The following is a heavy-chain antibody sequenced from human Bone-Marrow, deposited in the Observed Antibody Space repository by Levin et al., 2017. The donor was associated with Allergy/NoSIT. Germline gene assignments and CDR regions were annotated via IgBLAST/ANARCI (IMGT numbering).Heavy chain of an antibody. V-gene: IGHV4-34*01. CDR2: INHSGST. D-gene: IGHD3-10*01. CDR1: GGSFSGYY. J-gene: IGHJ4*02. Sequence: ESLKISCAVYGGSFSGYYWSWIRQPPGKGLEWIGEINHSGSTNYNPSLKSRVTISVDTSKNLFSLKLSSVTAADTAVYYCARSGSYYYGSGHYFDYWGQGTLVTVSS. CDR3: ARSGSYYYGSGHYFDY.